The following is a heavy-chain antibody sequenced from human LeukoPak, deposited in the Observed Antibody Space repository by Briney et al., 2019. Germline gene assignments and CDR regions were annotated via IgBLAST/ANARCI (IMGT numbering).Heavy chain of an antibody. Sequence: RTGGSLRLSCAASGFTFSSYGMHWVRQAPGKGLEWVAVISYDGSNKYYADSVKGRFTISRDNSKNTLYLQMNSLRAEDTAVYYCAKDLGYSYGSNYGMDVWGQGTTVTVSS. CDR1: GFTFSSYG. CDR3: AKDLGYSYGSNYGMDV. J-gene: IGHJ6*02. V-gene: IGHV3-30*18. CDR2: ISYDGSNK. D-gene: IGHD5-18*01.